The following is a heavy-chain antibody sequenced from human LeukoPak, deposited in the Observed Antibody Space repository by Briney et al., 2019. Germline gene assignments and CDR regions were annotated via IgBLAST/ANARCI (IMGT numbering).Heavy chain of an antibody. V-gene: IGHV1-69*04. CDR1: GGTFSSYS. J-gene: IGHJ4*02. D-gene: IGHD6-13*01. CDR3: ARDIDGYSSSWYSDY. Sequence: SVKLSCKASGGTFSSYSISWVRQAPGQGLEWMGRIIPILGIANYAQKFQGRVTITADKSTSTAYMELRSLRFEDTAVYSCARDIDGYSSSWYSDYWGQGTLVTVSS. CDR2: IIPILGIA.